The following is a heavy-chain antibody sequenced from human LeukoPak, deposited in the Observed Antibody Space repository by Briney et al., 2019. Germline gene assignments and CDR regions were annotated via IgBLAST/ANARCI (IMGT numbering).Heavy chain of an antibody. CDR2: IYYSGST. D-gene: IGHD6-19*01. V-gene: IGHV4-59*08. CDR3: ARHDAGKWLPYFDY. J-gene: IGHJ4*02. CDR1: GFPFSTYV. Sequence: PGGSLRLSCAASGFPFSTYVVSWIRQPPGKGLEWVGSIYYSGSTNYNPSLKSRVIISVDTSKNQFSLKLSSVTAADTAVYYCARHDAGKWLPYFDYWGQGTLVTVSS.